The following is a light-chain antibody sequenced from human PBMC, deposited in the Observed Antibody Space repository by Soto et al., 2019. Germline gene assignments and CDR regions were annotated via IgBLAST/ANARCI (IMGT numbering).Light chain of an antibody. Sequence: DIVLTQSPGTLSLSPGERATLSCRASQSFSSRYLAWYQQKPGQAPRLFMYGASTRATGIPDRFSGSGSGTDFTLTISRLEPEDFAVYYCQQFSSYPLTFGGGTKVDIK. CDR2: GAS. CDR3: QQFSSYPLT. J-gene: IGKJ4*01. CDR1: QSFSSRY. V-gene: IGKV3-20*01.